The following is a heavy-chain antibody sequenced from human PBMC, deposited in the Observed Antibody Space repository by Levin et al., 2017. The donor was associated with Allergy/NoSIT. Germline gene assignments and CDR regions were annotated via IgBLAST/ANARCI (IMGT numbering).Heavy chain of an antibody. CDR3: VKDLGPDHYFDL. CDR1: GFTFSTYG. CDR2: ISYNGRNK. V-gene: IGHV3-30*18. J-gene: IGHJ4*02. D-gene: IGHD1-26*01. Sequence: GESLKISCAASGFTFSTYGMHWVRQAPGKGLEWVAVISYNGRNKYYTDSVKGRFTVSRDNSKDTLYLQMNSLRADDTAVYYCVKDLGPDHYFDLWGQGTLVTVSS.